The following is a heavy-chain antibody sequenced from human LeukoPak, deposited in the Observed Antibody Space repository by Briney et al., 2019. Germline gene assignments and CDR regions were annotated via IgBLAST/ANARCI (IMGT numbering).Heavy chain of an antibody. J-gene: IGHJ4*02. CDR1: GFTFSSYW. V-gene: IGHV3-7*01. CDR2: IKQDGSEK. CDR3: ARGRGNYPFGY. Sequence: PGGSMRLSCAASGFTFSSYWMSWVRQAPGKGLEWVANIKQDGSEKYYVDSVKGRFTISRDNAKNSLYLQMNSLRAEDTAVYYCARGRGNYPFGYWGQGTLVTVSS. D-gene: IGHD1-7*01.